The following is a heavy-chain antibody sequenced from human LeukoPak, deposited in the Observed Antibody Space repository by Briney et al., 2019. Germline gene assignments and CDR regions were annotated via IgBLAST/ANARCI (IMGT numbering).Heavy chain of an antibody. Sequence: GGYLRLSCAASGFTVITNDMTWVRQAPGMGLEWVSVLYSDGNTKYANSVQGRFTIARDNSKNTLYLEMNSLSPDDTAVYYCARGVEPLAANTLAYWGQGTLVTVSS. CDR2: LYSDGNT. V-gene: IGHV3-53*01. J-gene: IGHJ4*02. CDR1: GFTVITND. D-gene: IGHD1-14*01. CDR3: ARGVEPLAANTLAY.